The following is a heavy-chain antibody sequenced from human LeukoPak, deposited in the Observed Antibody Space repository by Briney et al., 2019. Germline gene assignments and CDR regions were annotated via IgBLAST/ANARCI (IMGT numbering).Heavy chain of an antibody. J-gene: IGHJ4*02. CDR2: INHSGST. V-gene: IGHV4-34*01. D-gene: IGHD3-22*01. CDR3: ARGGSRRTLYYYDSSGYYPLDY. CDR1: GVSFSGYY. Sequence: SETLSLTCAVYGVSFSGYYWSWIRQPPGKGLEWIGEINHSGSTNYNPSLKSRVTISVDTSKNQFSLKLSSVTAADTAVYYCARGGSRRTLYYYDSSGYYPLDYWGQGTLVTVSS.